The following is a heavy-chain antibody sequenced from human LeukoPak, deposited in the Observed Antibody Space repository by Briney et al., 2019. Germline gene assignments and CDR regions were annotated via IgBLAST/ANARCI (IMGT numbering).Heavy chain of an antibody. CDR2: IYSGDNT. CDR3: ARDRGDGYCSSTSCSHGFDI. CDR1: GFSVSSNY. V-gene: IGHV3-53*04. J-gene: IGHJ3*02. D-gene: IGHD2-2*01. Sequence: GGSLRLSCAASGFSVSSNYMSWVRQAPGKGLEWVSVIYSGDNTYYADSVKGRFTISRHNSKNKLYLQMNSLRAEDPAVYYCARDRGDGYCSSTSCSHGFDIWGQGTLVTVSS.